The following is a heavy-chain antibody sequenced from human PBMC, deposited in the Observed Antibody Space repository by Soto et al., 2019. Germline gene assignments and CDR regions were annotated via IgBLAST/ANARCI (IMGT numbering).Heavy chain of an antibody. V-gene: IGHV1-8*01. J-gene: IGHJ6*02. CDR2: MNPNSGNT. D-gene: IGHD1-20*01. CDR3: ASGQGYNWSYGRYYYYYGMDV. CDR1: GYTFTSYD. Sequence: GASVKVSCKASGYTFTSYDINWVRQATGQGLEWMGWMNPNSGNTGYAQKFQGRVTMTRNTSISTAYTEQSSLRSEDTAVYYCASGQGYNWSYGRYYYYYGMDVCCQGPTVTLS.